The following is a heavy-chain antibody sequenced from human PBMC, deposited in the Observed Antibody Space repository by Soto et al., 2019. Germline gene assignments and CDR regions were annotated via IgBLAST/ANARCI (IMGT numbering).Heavy chain of an antibody. CDR1: GYTFTSYG. Sequence: QAQLVQSGAEVQKPGASVKVSCTASGYTFTSYGVSWVRQAPGQGLEWMGWISTKIGNTNYAQKLQGRVTMTTDASPRTAYMELRSLRSDDTAVYYCARDRGGGMDVWGQGTTVTVSS. CDR3: ARDRGGGMDV. CDR2: ISTKIGNT. V-gene: IGHV1-18*04. D-gene: IGHD3-10*01. J-gene: IGHJ6*02.